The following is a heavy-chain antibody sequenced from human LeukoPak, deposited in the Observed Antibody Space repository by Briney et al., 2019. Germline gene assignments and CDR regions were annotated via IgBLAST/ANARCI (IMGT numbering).Heavy chain of an antibody. CDR1: GGSISSYY. CDR2: IYYSGST. D-gene: IGHD1-26*01. CDR3: ASVTRSYSGSYPYYYYYMTS. Sequence: SETLSHTCTVSGGSISSYYWSWIRQPPGKGLEWIGYIYYSGSTNYNPSLKSRVTISVDTSKNQFSLKLSSVTAADTAVYYCASVTRSYSGSYPYYYYYMTSGAKGPRSPSP. J-gene: IGHJ6*03. V-gene: IGHV4-59*01.